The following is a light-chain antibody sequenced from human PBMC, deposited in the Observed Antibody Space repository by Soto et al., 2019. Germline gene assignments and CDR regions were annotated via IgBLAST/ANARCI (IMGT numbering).Light chain of an antibody. V-gene: IGLV2-14*01. CDR3: NSYTSSTTWV. CDR1: SGDVGRYNY. Sequence: QSVLTQPASVSGSPGQSITISCTGTSGDVGRYNYVSWYQQHPGKAPKLMIYEVRNRPSGVSSRFSGSKSGNTASLTISGLQAEDEAEYYCNSYTSSTTWVFGGGTQLTVL. J-gene: IGLJ3*02. CDR2: EVR.